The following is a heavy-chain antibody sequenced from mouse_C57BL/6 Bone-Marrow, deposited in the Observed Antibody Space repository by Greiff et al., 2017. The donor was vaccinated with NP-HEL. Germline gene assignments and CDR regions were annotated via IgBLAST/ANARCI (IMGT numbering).Heavy chain of an antibody. CDR1: GYTFTSYW. Sequence: QVQLKQPGAELVKPGASVKLSCKASGYTFTSYWMHWVKQRPGRGLEWIGRIDPNSGGTKYNEKFKSKATLTVDKPSSTAYMQLSSLTSEDSAVYYCALYYSNYGMTTHDYWGQGTTLTVSS. V-gene: IGHV1-72*01. CDR2: IDPNSGGT. CDR3: ALYYSNYGMTTHDY. J-gene: IGHJ2*01. D-gene: IGHD2-5*01.